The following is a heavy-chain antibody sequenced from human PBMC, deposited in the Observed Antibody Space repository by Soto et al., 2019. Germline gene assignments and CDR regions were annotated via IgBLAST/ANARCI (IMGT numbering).Heavy chain of an antibody. V-gene: IGHV4-61*01. CDR1: GGSVSIGSYY. CDR3: ARTYDSSGVYFDY. J-gene: IGHJ4*02. D-gene: IGHD3-22*01. Sequence: SETLSLTCTVSGGSVSIGSYYWSCMRQPPGKGLEWIGYIYYSGSTNYNPSLKSRVTISVDTSKNQFSLKLSSVTAADTAVYYCARTYDSSGVYFDYWGQGTLVTSPQ. CDR2: IYYSGST.